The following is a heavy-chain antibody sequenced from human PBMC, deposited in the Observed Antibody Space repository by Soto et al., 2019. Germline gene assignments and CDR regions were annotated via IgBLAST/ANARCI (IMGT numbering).Heavy chain of an antibody. CDR2: IYSGGST. CDR3: ARGPGGFGDFSLDY. V-gene: IGHV4-4*07. Sequence: QVQLQESGPGLVKPSETLSLSCGVSGGSISQYYWSWIRQPAGKGLEWLGRIYSGGSTHYNPSLESLVTMAVDTSKNKFSLKLSSVTAADTAVYYCARGPGGFGDFSLDYWGQGTLVTVSS. CDR1: GGSISQYY. D-gene: IGHD3-10*01. J-gene: IGHJ4*02.